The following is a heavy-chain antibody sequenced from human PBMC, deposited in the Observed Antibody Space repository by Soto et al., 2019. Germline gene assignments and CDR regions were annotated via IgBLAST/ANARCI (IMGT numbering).Heavy chain of an antibody. V-gene: IGHV4-30-4*01. CDR2: IYYSGST. CDR1: GGSIRSGDYY. D-gene: IGHD3-22*01. Sequence: PPETLSLTCTVSGGSIRSGDYYWCWIRQPPGKGLEWIGYIYYSGSTYYNPSLKSRVTISVDTSKNQFSLKLSSVTAADTAVYYCARNYYDSSVQPDAFDIWGQGTMVT. J-gene: IGHJ3*02. CDR3: ARNYYDSSVQPDAFDI.